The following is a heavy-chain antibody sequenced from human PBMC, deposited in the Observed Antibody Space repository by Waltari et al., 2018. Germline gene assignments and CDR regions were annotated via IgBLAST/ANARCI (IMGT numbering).Heavy chain of an antibody. J-gene: IGHJ6*02. CDR3: ATSRIAVAGTDYYYYGMDV. CDR1: GSTLTELS. Sequence: QVQLVQSGAEVKKPGASVKVSCKVSGSTLTELSMHWVRQAPGKGLEWMGGFDPEDGQTIYAQKFQGRVTMTEDTSTDTAYMELSSLRSEDTAVYYCATSRIAVAGTDYYYYGMDVWGQGTTVTVSS. D-gene: IGHD6-19*01. V-gene: IGHV1-24*01. CDR2: FDPEDGQT.